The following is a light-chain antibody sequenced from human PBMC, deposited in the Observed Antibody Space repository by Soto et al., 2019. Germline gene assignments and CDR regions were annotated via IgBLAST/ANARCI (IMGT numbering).Light chain of an antibody. CDR3: QQYDNWPET. V-gene: IGKV3-15*01. CDR1: QSVSSN. Sequence: EILMTQSPATLSVSPGERATLSCRASQSVSSNLAWYQQKPGQAPRLLIYDASTRATGIPATFSGSGSGTDFTLTISSLQSEDFAVYYCQQYDNWPETFDQGTKVDIK. J-gene: IGKJ1*01. CDR2: DAS.